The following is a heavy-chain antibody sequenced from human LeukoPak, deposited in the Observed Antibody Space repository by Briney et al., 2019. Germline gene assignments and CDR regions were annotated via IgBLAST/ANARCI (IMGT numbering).Heavy chain of an antibody. J-gene: IGHJ5*02. CDR1: GGSISSSSYY. V-gene: IGHV4-39*01. CDR3: ARTSGRWFDP. Sequence: SETLSLTCTVSGGSISSSSYYWGWIRQPPGKGLEWIGSIYYSGSTYYNPSLKSRVTISVDTSKNQFSLKLSSVTAADTAVYYCARTSGRWFDPWGQGTLVTVSS. CDR2: IYYSGST. D-gene: IGHD1-1*01.